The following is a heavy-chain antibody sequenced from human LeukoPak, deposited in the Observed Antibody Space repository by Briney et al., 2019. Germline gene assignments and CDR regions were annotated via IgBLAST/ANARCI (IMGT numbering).Heavy chain of an antibody. CDR1: GFTFSDYY. J-gene: IGHJ4*02. V-gene: IGHV3-11*03. D-gene: IGHD6-6*01. CDR2: ISSSGSYT. CDR3: ARLRRPYYFDY. Sequence: GGSLRLSCAASGFTFSDYYMSWIRQAPGKGLEWVSYISSSGSYTSSADSVKGRFTMSRDNAKNSLYLQMSSLRAEDTAVYYCARLRRPYYFDYLGQGTLVTVSS.